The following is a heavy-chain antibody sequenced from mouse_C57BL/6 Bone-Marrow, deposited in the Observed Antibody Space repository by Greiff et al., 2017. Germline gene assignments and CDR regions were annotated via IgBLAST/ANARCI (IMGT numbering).Heavy chain of an antibody. J-gene: IGHJ2*01. D-gene: IGHD2-4*01. V-gene: IGHV1-80*01. Sequence: QVQLQESGAELVKPGASVKISCKASGYAFSSYWMNWVKQRPGKGLEWIGQIYPGDGDTNYNGKFKGKATLTADKSSSTAYRQLSSLTSEDSAVYFCARGDYDEGGFDYWGQGTTLTVSS. CDR3: ARGDYDEGGFDY. CDR1: GYAFSSYW. CDR2: IYPGDGDT.